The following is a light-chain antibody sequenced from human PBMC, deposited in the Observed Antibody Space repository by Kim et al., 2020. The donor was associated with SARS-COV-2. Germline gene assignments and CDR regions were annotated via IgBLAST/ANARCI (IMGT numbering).Light chain of an antibody. CDR1: SSDVGSYNR. Sequence: SGPSSCTGASSDVGSYNRVSWYQQPPGTAPKLMIYEVKNRPSGVPDRCSGSKSGNTASLTITGLQAEDEADYYCSSSTSSGTWVFGEGTQLTVL. CDR3: SSSTSSGTWV. CDR2: EVK. V-gene: IGLV2-18*02. J-gene: IGLJ3*02.